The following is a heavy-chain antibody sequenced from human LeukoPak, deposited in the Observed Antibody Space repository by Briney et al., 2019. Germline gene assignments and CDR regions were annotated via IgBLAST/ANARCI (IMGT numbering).Heavy chain of an antibody. CDR3: ARDLGGGFFDY. J-gene: IGHJ4*02. CDR1: GFIFSSYS. D-gene: IGHD3-16*01. CDR2: ISSSRSYI. V-gene: IGHV3-21*01. Sequence: GGSLRLSCAASGFIFSSYSINWVRQAPGKGLEWVSSISSSRSYIHYADSVKGRFTISRDDAKNSLYLQMSNLRAEDTAVYSCARDLGGGFFDYWGQGTLVTVSS.